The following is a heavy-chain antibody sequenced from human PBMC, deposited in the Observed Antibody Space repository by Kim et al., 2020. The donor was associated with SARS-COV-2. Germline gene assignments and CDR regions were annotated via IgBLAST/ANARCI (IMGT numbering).Heavy chain of an antibody. Sequence: KVSCKASGGTFSSYAISWVRQAPGQGLEWMGGIIPIFGTANYAQKFQGRVTITADESTSTAYMELSSLRSEDTAVYYCARPGRPRGYSGYDPLDYWGQGTLVTVSS. CDR2: IIPIFGTA. CDR1: GGTFSSYA. CDR3: ARPGRPRGYSGYDPLDY. J-gene: IGHJ4*02. V-gene: IGHV1-69*01. D-gene: IGHD5-12*01.